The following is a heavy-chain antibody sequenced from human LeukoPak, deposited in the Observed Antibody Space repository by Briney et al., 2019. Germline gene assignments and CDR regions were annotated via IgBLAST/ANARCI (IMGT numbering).Heavy chain of an antibody. CDR2: IYYSGST. J-gene: IGHJ4*02. D-gene: IGHD3-22*01. CDR1: GGSISSGDYY. V-gene: IGHV4-30-4*01. CDR3: ARVYYYDNSGYGKDYFDY. Sequence: KPSETLSLTCTVSGGSISSGDYYWSWIRQPPGKGLDWIGYIYYSGSTYYNPSLKSRVTISVDTSKNQFSLKLSSVTAADTAVYYCARVYYYDNSGYGKDYFDYWGQGTLVTVSS.